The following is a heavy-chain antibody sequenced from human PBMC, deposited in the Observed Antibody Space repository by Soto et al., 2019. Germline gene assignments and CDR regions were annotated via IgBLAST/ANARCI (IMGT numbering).Heavy chain of an antibody. Sequence: QVQLQESGPGLVKPSQTLSLTCTVSGGSISSGGYYWSWIRQHPGKGLEWIGCIYYSGSTYYNPALKSRDTISVDTSKIQCTLKLGAVPAAGTSVYYCATDDYGDSLWVLRYWGQGTLVNVSS. V-gene: IGHV4-31*03. J-gene: IGHJ4*02. D-gene: IGHD4-17*01. CDR3: ATDDYGDSLWVLRY. CDR1: GGSISSGGYY. CDR2: IYYSGST.